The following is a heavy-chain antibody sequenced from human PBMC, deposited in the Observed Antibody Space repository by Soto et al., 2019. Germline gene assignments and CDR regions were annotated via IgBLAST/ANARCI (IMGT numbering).Heavy chain of an antibody. CDR1: GFTFSSFA. CDR2: LTGSGDST. D-gene: IGHD4-17*01. V-gene: IGHV3-23*01. J-gene: IGHJ4*02. CDR3: AKGTAVTTGDMAY. Sequence: EVQLLESGGGLVQPGGSLRLSCAASGFTFSSFAMTWVRQAPGKGLEWVSSLTGSGDSTYYADSVKGRFTISRDNSKNTLYLQMNSLRADDTALYYFAKGTAVTTGDMAYWGQGTLVTGSS.